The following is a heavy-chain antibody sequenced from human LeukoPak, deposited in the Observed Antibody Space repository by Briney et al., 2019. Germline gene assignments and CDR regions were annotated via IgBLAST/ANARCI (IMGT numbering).Heavy chain of an antibody. CDR1: GFTFSSYG. CDR3: AREFGELHLVDY. CDR2: IWYDGSNK. Sequence: GGSLRLSCAASGFTFSSYGMHWVRQAPGKGLEWVAVIWYDGSNKYYADSVKGRFTISRDNSKNTLYLQMNSLRAEDTAVYYCAREFGELHLVDYWGQGTLVTVSS. D-gene: IGHD3-16*01. V-gene: IGHV3-33*01. J-gene: IGHJ4*02.